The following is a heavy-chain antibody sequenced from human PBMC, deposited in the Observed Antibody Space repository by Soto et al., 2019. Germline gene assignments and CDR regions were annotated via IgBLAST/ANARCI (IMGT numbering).Heavy chain of an antibody. CDR1: GGTFSSYA. D-gene: IGHD3-3*01. CDR3: ARASRSDFDSRRGYRPPYYYYYYAMDV. CDR2: IIPILGTV. V-gene: IGHV1-69*01. J-gene: IGHJ6*02. Sequence: QVQLVQSGAEVKKPGSSVKVSCKASGGTFSSYAIIWVRQAPGQGLEWMGGIIPILGTVSYAQKFQGTVAIAADESTSTAYMELSSLKSEDTAVYYCARASRSDFDSRRGYRPPYYYYYYAMDVWGQGTTVTVSS.